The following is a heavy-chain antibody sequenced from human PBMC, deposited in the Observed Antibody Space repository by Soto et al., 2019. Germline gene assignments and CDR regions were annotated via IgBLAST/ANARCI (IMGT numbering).Heavy chain of an antibody. Sequence: QLQLQESGPGLVKPSETLSLTCTVSGGSISSSSYYWGWIRQPPGKGLEWIGSIYYSGSTYYNPSLKSRVTISVDTSKNQFSLKLSSVTAADTAVYYCARGTNGVCCTFDYWGQGTLVTVSS. CDR3: ARGTNGVCCTFDY. CDR1: GGSISSSSYY. V-gene: IGHV4-39*01. CDR2: IYYSGST. D-gene: IGHD2-8*01. J-gene: IGHJ4*02.